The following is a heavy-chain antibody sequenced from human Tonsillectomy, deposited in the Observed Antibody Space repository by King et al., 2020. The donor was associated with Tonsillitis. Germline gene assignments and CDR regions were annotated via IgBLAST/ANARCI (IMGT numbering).Heavy chain of an antibody. V-gene: IGHV3-7*01. Sequence: VQLVESGGALVQPGGSLRLSCAASEFTFSSYWMNWVRQAPGKGLEWVANIKQDGSEKYYVDSVKGRFTISRDNAKNSLYLQMNSLRAEDTAVYYCAYDSSGYFYSGFDYWGQGTLVTVPS. CDR1: EFTFSSYW. D-gene: IGHD3-22*01. J-gene: IGHJ4*02. CDR2: IKQDGSEK. CDR3: AYDSSGYFYSGFDY.